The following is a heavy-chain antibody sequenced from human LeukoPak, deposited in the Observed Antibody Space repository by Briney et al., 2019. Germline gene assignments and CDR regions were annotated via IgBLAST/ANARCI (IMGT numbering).Heavy chain of an antibody. CDR2: ISGGVGIT. J-gene: IGHJ5*02. V-gene: IGHV3-23*01. Sequence: QPGGSLRLSCLASGFTVSTYAMSWVRQAPRKGLEWVSGISGGVGITYCADSVKGRFTISKENSKNPLSLQMNSLRAEDTAVYYCAKGSTTGTTGGSFDPWGQGALVTVSS. CDR3: AKGSTTGTTGGSFDP. D-gene: IGHD1-1*01. CDR1: GFTVSTYA.